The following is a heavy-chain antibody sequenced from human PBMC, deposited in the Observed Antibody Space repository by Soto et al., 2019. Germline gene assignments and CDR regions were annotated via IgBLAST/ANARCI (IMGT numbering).Heavy chain of an antibody. CDR2: IYPGGGI. V-gene: IGHV4-38-2*01. CDR1: GYSISDGYY. J-gene: IGHJ4*02. CDR3: ARALMVTTHSGNSYYFDY. Sequence: KTSETLSLTCAVSGYSISDGYYWAWIRQPPGKGLEWIGSIYPGGGIYYNLSLKSRLTISVDSSKNQLSLDLSSVTAADTALYFCARALMVTTHSGNSYYFDYWGQGTLVTVSS. D-gene: IGHD4-17*01.